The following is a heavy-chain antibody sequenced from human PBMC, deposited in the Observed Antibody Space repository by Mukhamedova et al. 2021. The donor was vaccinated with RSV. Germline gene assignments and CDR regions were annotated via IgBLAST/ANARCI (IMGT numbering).Heavy chain of an antibody. V-gene: IGHV3-23*01. CDR3: AKAQMESYELPFDP. D-gene: IGHD3-3*01. Sequence: APGKGLEWVSSVSESGFTIYYADSVKGRFTISRDNSMNTVYLHMSSLRAEDTAIYYCAKAQMESYELPFDPWCQGTLVTVSS. CDR2: VSESGFTI. J-gene: IGHJ5*02.